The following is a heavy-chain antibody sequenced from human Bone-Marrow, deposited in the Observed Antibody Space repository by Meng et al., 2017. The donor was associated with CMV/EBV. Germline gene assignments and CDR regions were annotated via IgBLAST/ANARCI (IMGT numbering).Heavy chain of an antibody. CDR3: AREYQPPSPPTFDP. Sequence: SVKVSCKASGGTFSSYAISWVRQAPGQGLEWMGGIIPIFGTANYAQKFQGRVTITTDESTSTAYMELSSLRSEDTAVYYCAREYQPPSPPTFDPWGQGTLVTVSS. CDR2: IIPIFGTA. V-gene: IGHV1-69*05. D-gene: IGHD2-2*01. J-gene: IGHJ5*02. CDR1: GGTFSSYA.